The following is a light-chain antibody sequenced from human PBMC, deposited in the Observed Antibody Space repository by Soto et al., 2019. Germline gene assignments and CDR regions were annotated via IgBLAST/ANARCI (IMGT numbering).Light chain of an antibody. CDR3: LQENSYPLT. CDR2: SAS. Sequence: IQMTQSPSSLSASVGDRVTITCRASQGVRDDVGWYQQKPGKAPKLLIYSASTLQSVVPSRFSGSGSGTDFTLTISGLQPEDCAAYYCLQENSYPLTFGGGTKVEIK. CDR1: QGVRDD. V-gene: IGKV1-6*01. J-gene: IGKJ4*01.